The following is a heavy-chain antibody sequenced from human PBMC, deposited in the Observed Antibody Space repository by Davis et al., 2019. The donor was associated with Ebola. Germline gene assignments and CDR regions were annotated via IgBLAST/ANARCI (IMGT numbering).Heavy chain of an antibody. CDR1: GFTFSDYY. CDR2: IYSGGST. Sequence: GESLKISCAASGFTFSDYYMSWIRQAPGKGLEWVSVIYSGGSTYYADSVKGRFTISRDNSKNTLYLQMNSLRAEDTAIYYCSKGSDFWSGYYNGFDSWGQGTLVTVSS. J-gene: IGHJ5*01. CDR3: SKGSDFWSGYYNGFDS. D-gene: IGHD3-3*01. V-gene: IGHV3-66*01.